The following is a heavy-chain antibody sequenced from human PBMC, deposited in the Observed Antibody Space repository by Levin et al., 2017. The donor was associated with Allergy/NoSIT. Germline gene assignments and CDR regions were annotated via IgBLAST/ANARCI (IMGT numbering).Heavy chain of an antibody. V-gene: IGHV4-30-4*01. CDR3: ARGSTSRYYYDGMDV. D-gene: IGHD2-2*01. J-gene: IGHJ6*02. Sequence: PSETLSLTCTVSGGSISSGDYYWSWIRQPPGKGLEWIGYIYYSGSTYYNPSLKSRVTISVDTSKNQFSLKLSSVTAADTAVYYCARGSTSRYYYDGMDVWGQGTTVTVSS. CDR1: GGSISSGDYY. CDR2: IYYSGST.